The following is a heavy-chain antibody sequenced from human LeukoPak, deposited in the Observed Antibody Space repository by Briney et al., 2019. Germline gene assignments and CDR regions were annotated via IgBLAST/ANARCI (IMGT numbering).Heavy chain of an antibody. J-gene: IGHJ4*02. CDR1: GGSFSGYY. D-gene: IGHD1/OR15-1a*01. CDR2: INTSGST. Sequence: PSETLSLTCAVYGGSFSGYYWSWIRQPAGKGLEWIGRINTSGSTDYNPSLKSRVTMSVDTSKNQFSLNLSSLTAAATAVYYCARSRGTSLVTRFDYWGQGTLVTVSS. V-gene: IGHV4-59*10. CDR3: ARSRGTSLVTRFDY.